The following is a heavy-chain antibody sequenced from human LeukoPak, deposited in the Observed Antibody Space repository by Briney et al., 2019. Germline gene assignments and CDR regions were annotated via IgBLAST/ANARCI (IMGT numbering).Heavy chain of an antibody. V-gene: IGHV4-59*11. Sequence: SETLSLTCTVSGGSIGSHYWSWIRQPPGKGLEWIGYIYYSGSTNYNPSLKSRVTISVDTSKNQFSLKLSSVTAADTAVYYCARATGYYYYYMDVWGKGTTVTVSS. CDR2: IYYSGST. J-gene: IGHJ6*03. D-gene: IGHD4-11*01. CDR1: GGSIGSHY. CDR3: ARATGYYYYYMDV.